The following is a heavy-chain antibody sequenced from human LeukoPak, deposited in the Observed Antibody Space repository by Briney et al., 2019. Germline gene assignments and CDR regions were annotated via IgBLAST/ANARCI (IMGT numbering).Heavy chain of an antibody. Sequence: GGSLRLSCAPSRFTLNRFAFTCVRQAPGRGLEWVSAIYVRVDATFYAESVRGRFTISRDNSKNTLYLQMNSLGAEDTALYYCAKDYRYGSAWGAGTLVVVSS. V-gene: IGHV3-23*01. J-gene: IGHJ5*02. CDR3: AKDYRYGSA. CDR1: RFTLNRFA. CDR2: IYVRVDAT. D-gene: IGHD6-19*01.